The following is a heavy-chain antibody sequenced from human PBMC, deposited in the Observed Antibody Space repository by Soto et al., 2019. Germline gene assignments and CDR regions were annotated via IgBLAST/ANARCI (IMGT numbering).Heavy chain of an antibody. D-gene: IGHD5-12*01. V-gene: IGHV3-21*01. Sequence: GGALRVSCASSGFTFISYSMNWVRQAPGKGLEWVSSISGSSTYIYYADSLKGRFTISRDNAKNSLYLQMNSLRAEDTAVYYCATWGRFSDGYNFADYWGQGTLVTVSS. CDR2: ISGSSTYI. CDR1: GFTFISYS. J-gene: IGHJ4*02. CDR3: ATWGRFSDGYNFADY.